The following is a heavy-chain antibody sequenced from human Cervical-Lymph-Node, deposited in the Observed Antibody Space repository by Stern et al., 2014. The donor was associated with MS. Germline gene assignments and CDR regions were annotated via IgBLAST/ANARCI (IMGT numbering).Heavy chain of an antibody. D-gene: IGHD1-26*01. CDR1: GFSLSTHGGG. J-gene: IGHJ4*02. V-gene: IGHV2-5*02. Sequence: QVTLRESGPTLVKPTQTLKLTCTFSGFSLSTHGGGVGWIRQPPGKALEWLALVFWDNDKRYSPSLKSRLTITRDTSENQVVLTVTNVDPVDTATYYCVHNRGVGASADYWGQGTLVTVSS. CDR3: VHNRGVGASADY. CDR2: VFWDNDK.